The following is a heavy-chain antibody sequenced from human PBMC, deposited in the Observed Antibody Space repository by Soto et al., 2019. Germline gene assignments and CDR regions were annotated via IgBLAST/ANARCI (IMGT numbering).Heavy chain of an antibody. V-gene: IGHV1-18*01. Sequence: QVQLVQSGAEVKKPGASVKVSCKTSGYPFTSYGINWVRQAPGQGPEWMGWISAYNGKTSYTQKFQGRVTMTTDTSTSTAYMGLRSLRSDDPAVYYCARDRLIAVTGLRHYWGQGTLVTVSS. D-gene: IGHD6-19*01. J-gene: IGHJ4*02. CDR2: ISAYNGKT. CDR1: GYPFTSYG. CDR3: ARDRLIAVTGLRHY.